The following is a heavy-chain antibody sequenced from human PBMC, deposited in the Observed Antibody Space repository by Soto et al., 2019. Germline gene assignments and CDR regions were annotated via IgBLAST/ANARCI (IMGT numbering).Heavy chain of an antibody. CDR3: ARARFLTAGNNWFDP. Sequence: SETLSLTCAVYGGSFSGYYWSWIRQPPGKGLEWIGEINHSGSTNYNPSLKSRVTISVDTSKNQFSLKLSSVTAADTAVYYCARARFLTAGNNWFDPWGQGTLVTGSS. CDR2: INHSGST. V-gene: IGHV4-34*01. CDR1: GGSFSGYY. J-gene: IGHJ5*02.